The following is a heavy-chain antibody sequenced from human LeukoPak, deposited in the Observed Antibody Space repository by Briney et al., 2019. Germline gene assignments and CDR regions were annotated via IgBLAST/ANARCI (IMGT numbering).Heavy chain of an antibody. CDR1: GFTFSSYW. Sequence: PGGSLRLSCAASGFTFSSYWMHWVRQAPGKGLVWVSRINSDGSSTSYADSVKGRFTISRDNSKNTLYLQMNSLRAEDTAVYYCAKDDVVGLRFLEWLYPGDAFDIWGQGTMVTVSS. V-gene: IGHV3-74*01. CDR3: AKDDVVGLRFLEWLYPGDAFDI. CDR2: INSDGSST. J-gene: IGHJ3*02. D-gene: IGHD3-3*01.